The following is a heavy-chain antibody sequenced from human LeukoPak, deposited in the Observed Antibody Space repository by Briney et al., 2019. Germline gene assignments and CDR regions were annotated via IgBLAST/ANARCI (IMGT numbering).Heavy chain of an antibody. CDR3: ARVGYPHSTLTIFGVVIMGPLDY. J-gene: IGHJ4*02. V-gene: IGHV3-30*02. D-gene: IGHD3-3*01. CDR2: IRYDGSNK. Sequence: GGSLRLSCAASGFTFSSYGMHWVRQAPGKGLEWVAFIRYDGSNKYYADSVKGRFTISRDNAKNSLYLQMNSLRAEDTALYYCARVGYPHSTLTIFGVVIMGPLDYWGQGTLVTVSS. CDR1: GFTFSSYG.